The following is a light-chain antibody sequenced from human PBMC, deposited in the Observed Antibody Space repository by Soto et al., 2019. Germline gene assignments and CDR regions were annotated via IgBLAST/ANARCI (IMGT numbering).Light chain of an antibody. V-gene: IGKV3-11*01. CDR1: QSVSSY. J-gene: IGKJ4*01. Sequence: EIVLTQSPATLSWSPGERATLSCRASQSVSSYLACYQQKPGQAPRLLIYDASNRATGIPARFSGSGSGTDFTLTISSLEPEDFAVYYCQQRSNWPPLTFGGGTKVEIK. CDR2: DAS. CDR3: QQRSNWPPLT.